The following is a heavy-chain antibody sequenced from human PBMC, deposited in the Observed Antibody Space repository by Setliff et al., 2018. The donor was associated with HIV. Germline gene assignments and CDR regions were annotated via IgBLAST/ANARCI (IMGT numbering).Heavy chain of an antibody. CDR1: GGSISSGSYY. J-gene: IGHJ6*03. V-gene: IGHV4-61*02. CDR2: IYTSGST. Sequence: PSETLSLTCAASGGSISSGSYYWSWIRQHAGKGLELLGRIYTSGSTNYNPSLKSRVTISVDTSKNQFSLKLRSVTAADTAVYYCARETYYYDNPQYYYYYMYVWGKGTTVTVSS. CDR3: ARETYYYDNPQYYYYYMYV. D-gene: IGHD3-22*01.